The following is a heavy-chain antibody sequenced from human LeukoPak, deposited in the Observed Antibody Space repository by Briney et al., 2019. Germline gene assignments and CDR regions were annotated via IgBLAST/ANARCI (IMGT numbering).Heavy chain of an antibody. CDR1: GYTLSDLA. Sequence: ASVTVSCKVSGYTLSDLAMHWVRQAPGTGLEWMGGLDPEDGEAIYAQPLQGRVTMTEDTSSDTAYMVLSSLRSEDTAVYYCATRNFGDYGAFDIWGQGTMVTVSS. D-gene: IGHD4-17*01. CDR3: ATRNFGDYGAFDI. V-gene: IGHV1-24*01. CDR2: LDPEDGEA. J-gene: IGHJ3*02.